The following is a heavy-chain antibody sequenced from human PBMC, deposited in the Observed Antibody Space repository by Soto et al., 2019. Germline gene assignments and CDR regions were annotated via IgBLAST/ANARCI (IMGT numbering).Heavy chain of an antibody. D-gene: IGHD5-12*01. CDR1: GFTFSGYW. V-gene: IGHV3-74*01. CDR2: SNSEGTGI. CDR3: TRDGPEARYAYHPSVDH. Sequence: EVQLVESGGGFLQPGGSLRLSCAASGFTFSGYWMHWARQVPGKWLMWVARSNSEGTGISYADAVEGRFTTSRDNVKNLLFLQMNSLRVDDSGVSYCTRDGPEARYAYHPSVDHWGQGTPVTVSS. J-gene: IGHJ4*02.